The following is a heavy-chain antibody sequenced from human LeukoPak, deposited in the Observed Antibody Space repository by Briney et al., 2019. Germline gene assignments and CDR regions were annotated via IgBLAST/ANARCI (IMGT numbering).Heavy chain of an antibody. D-gene: IGHD3-10*01. CDR1: GGSFSGYY. CDR2: INQSGST. V-gene: IGHV4-34*01. J-gene: IGHJ6*02. Sequence: SETLSLTCAVYGGSFSGYYWSWIRQPPGKGLEWIGEINQSGSTNYNPSLKSRVTISVDTSKNQFSLKLSSVTAADTAVYYCARAKKNYGSGSYAYYYYYGMDVWGQGTTVTVSS. CDR3: ARAKKNYGSGSYAYYYYYGMDV.